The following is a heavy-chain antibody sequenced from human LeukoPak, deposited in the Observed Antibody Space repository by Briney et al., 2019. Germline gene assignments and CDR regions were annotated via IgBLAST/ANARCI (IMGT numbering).Heavy chain of an antibody. V-gene: IGHV3-7*01. CDR3: ARDGGIGFPFDF. CDR1: GFTFSGYW. Sequence: GGSLRLSCAASGFTFSGYWMSWVRQAPGKGLEWVANIRHDGSDKYYVDSVKGRFTISRDNAKNSLSLQMNSLRVEDTTVYYCARDGGIGFPFDFWGQGTLVTVSS. D-gene: IGHD3-16*01. J-gene: IGHJ4*02. CDR2: IRHDGSDK.